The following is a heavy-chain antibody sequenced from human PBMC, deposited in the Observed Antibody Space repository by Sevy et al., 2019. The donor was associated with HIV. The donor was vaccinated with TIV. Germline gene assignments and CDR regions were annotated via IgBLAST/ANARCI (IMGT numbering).Heavy chain of an antibody. V-gene: IGHV3-23*01. CDR3: AKDLDIVAVAAAIRLSY. CDR2: LSGTGGST. D-gene: IGHD2-2*01. J-gene: IGHJ4*02. CDR1: GFTFSDYW. Sequence: GGSLRLSCAASGFTFSDYWMSWVRQAPGKGLEWVSALSGTGGSTYYADSVKGRFTISRDNSKNTLYLQMNSLRVEDTAVYYCAKDLDIVAVAAAIRLSYWGQGTLVTVSS.